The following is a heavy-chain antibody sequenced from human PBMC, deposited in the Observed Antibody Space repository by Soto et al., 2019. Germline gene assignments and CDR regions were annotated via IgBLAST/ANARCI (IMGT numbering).Heavy chain of an antibody. CDR2: ISQDGTEK. CDR3: AKIISRGTGDAFHV. CDR1: GFDFSDYR. J-gene: IGHJ3*01. D-gene: IGHD1-1*01. V-gene: IGHV3-30*18. Sequence: QVLLVESGGGVVQPGRSLRLSCAASGFDFSDYRVHWVRQAPGTGLEWVGAISQDGTEKFYGESTLGRFTISRDNSERTLSLQMDSLRSEDTAVYFCAKIISRGTGDAFHVWGQGTKVTVSS.